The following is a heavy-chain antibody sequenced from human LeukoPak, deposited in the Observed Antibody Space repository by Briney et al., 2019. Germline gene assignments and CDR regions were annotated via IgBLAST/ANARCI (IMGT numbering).Heavy chain of an antibody. V-gene: IGHV4-59*01. Sequence: SETLSLTCTVSGGSISSYYWSWIRQPPGKGLKWIGYIYYSGSTNYNPSLKSRVTISVDTSKNQFSLKLSSVTAADTAVYYCARSSGWGVFDYWGQGTLVTVSS. CDR1: GGSISSYY. J-gene: IGHJ4*02. D-gene: IGHD6-19*01. CDR2: IYYSGST. CDR3: ARSSGWGVFDY.